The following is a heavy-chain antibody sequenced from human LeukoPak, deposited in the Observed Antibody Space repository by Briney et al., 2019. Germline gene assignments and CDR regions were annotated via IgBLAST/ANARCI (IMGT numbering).Heavy chain of an antibody. Sequence: GESLKISWKGAGYSFTSYWIGWGRHVPGKGLEWMGIIYPGDSDTRYSPSFQGQVTISADKSITPAYLQWSRLKASDTAMYYCARARAMATIYFDYWGQGTLVTVSS. CDR3: ARARAMATIYFDY. D-gene: IGHD5-24*01. V-gene: IGHV5-51*01. CDR1: GYSFTSYW. J-gene: IGHJ4*02. CDR2: IYPGDSDT.